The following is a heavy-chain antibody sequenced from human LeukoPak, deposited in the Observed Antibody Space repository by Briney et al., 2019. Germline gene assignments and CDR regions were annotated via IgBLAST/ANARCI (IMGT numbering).Heavy chain of an antibody. CDR3: ATDGAYYYGSGSYFH. CDR2: VDPEDGET. CDR1: GYTFTDYY. Sequence: ASVKVSCKASGYTFTDYYMHWVQQAPGKGLEWVGRVDPEDGETIYAEKFQGRVTITADTSTDTAYMGLSSLRSEDTAVYYCATDGAYYYGSGSYFHWGQGTLVTVSS. J-gene: IGHJ4*02. D-gene: IGHD3-10*01. V-gene: IGHV1-69-2*01.